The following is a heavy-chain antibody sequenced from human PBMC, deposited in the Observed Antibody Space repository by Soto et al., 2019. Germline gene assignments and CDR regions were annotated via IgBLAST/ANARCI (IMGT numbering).Heavy chain of an antibody. CDR3: ARSSSDYGDDRLSLGY. J-gene: IGHJ4*02. CDR1: GYTFSGYG. D-gene: IGHD4-17*01. V-gene: IGHV1-18*01. CDR2: ISAYNGNT. Sequence: QVQLVQSGAEVKKPGASVKVSCKASGYTFSGYGINWVRQAPGQGLEWMGWISAYNGNTKYAQKFQGRVTMTTDTSTSTAHMELRSLRSDDTAVYFCARSSSDYGDDRLSLGYWGQGTLVTVSS.